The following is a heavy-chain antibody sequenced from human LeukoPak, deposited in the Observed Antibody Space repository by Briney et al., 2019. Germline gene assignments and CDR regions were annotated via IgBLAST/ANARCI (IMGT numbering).Heavy chain of an antibody. J-gene: IGHJ4*02. CDR3: ARGPGPIDY. CDR1: GFTFSSYA. V-gene: IGHV3-23*01. Sequence: GGSLRLSCAASGFTFSSYAMNWVRQGPGKGLEWVSGINVRGGSTYYAGSVKGRFTISRDNSKNTLYLQMNSLRAEDTAVYYCARGPGPIDYWGQGTLVTVSS. CDR2: INVRGGST.